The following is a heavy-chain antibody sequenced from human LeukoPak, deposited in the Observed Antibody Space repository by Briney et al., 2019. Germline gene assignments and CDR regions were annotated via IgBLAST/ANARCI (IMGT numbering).Heavy chain of an antibody. CDR2: INPNSGGT. CDR1: GYTFTGYY. J-gene: IGHJ6*03. Sequence: ASVKVSCKASGYTFTGYYMHWVRQAPGQGLEWMGWINPNSGGTNYAQKFQGRVTMTRDTSISTAFMELSRLRSDDTAVYYCARGDKGYYYYYMDVWGKGTTVTISS. V-gene: IGHV1-2*02. CDR3: ARGDKGYYYYYMDV.